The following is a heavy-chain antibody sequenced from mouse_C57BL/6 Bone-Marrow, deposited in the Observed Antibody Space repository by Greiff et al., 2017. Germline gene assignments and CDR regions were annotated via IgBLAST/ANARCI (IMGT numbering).Heavy chain of an antibody. Sequence: VKLLESGPELVKPGASVKISCKASGYAFSSSWMNWVKQRPGKGLEWIGRIYPGDGDTNYNGKFKGQATLTADKSSSTAYMQLSSLTSEDSAVYFCARSGDGYLYYAMDYWGQGTSVTVSS. CDR3: ARSGDGYLYYAMDY. D-gene: IGHD2-3*01. CDR2: IYPGDGDT. J-gene: IGHJ4*01. CDR1: GYAFSSSW. V-gene: IGHV1-82*01.